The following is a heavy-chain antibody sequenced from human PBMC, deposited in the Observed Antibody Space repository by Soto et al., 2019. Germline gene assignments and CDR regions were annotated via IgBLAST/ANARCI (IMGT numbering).Heavy chain of an antibody. V-gene: IGHV3-33*01. CDR2: IWYDGSNK. CDR3: ARDDWAGIVAAEIYYYHGMDV. CDR1: GFTFSSYG. J-gene: IGHJ6*02. Sequence: QVQLVESGGGVVQPGRSLRLSCAASGFTFSSYGMHWVRQAPGKGLEWVAVIWYDGSNKYYADSVKGRFTISRDNSKNXLXLXXNRLRAEDTAVYYCARDDWAGIVAAEIYYYHGMDVWGQGTTVTVSS. D-gene: IGHD6-13*01.